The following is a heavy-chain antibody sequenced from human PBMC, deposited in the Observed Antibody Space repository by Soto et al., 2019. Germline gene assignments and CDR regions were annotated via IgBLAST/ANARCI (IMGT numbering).Heavy chain of an antibody. D-gene: IGHD3-16*01. V-gene: IGHV4-59*01. Sequence: PSETLSLTCFLSGGSLSSYYWSWIRQPPGKGLEWSGYIYYSGSTNYNPSLESRVTISVDTSKNQFSLKLSSVTAADTAVDYCARTWGSMNDYWGRGALVTV. CDR1: GGSLSSYY. CDR2: IYYSGST. J-gene: IGHJ4*02. CDR3: ARTWGSMNDY.